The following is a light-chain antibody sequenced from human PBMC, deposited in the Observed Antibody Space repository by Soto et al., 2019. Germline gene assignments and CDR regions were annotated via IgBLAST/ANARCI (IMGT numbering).Light chain of an antibody. CDR2: GAS. J-gene: IGKJ1*01. V-gene: IGKV3-15*01. Sequence: DIVMTQSPDSLAVSLGERATITCRSSQSVLTTDSNNKNYLAWYQQKLGQAPRLLIYGASTRATGIPARFSGSGSGTEFTLTISSLQSEDFAVYYCQQYNNWPRTFGQGTKVDIK. CDR3: QQYNNWPRT. CDR1: QSVLTTDSNNKNY.